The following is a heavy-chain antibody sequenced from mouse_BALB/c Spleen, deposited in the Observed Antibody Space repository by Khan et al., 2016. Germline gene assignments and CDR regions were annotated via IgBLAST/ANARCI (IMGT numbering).Heavy chain of an antibody. Sequence: EVQLQESGPGLVKPSQSLSLTCTVTGYSITNDYAWNWIRQFPGNKLEWMGYMSYSGSTSYNPSLKSRISITRDTSKNQFFLQLNSVTTEDTATXCCASAGPYYGRFDYWGQGTTLTVSS. J-gene: IGHJ2*01. CDR2: MSYSGST. V-gene: IGHV3-2*02. CDR1: GYSITNDYA. D-gene: IGHD1-2*01. CDR3: ASAGPYYGRFDY.